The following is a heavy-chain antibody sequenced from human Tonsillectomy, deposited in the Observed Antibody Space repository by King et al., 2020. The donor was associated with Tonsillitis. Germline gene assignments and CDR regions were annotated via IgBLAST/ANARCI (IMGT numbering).Heavy chain of an antibody. D-gene: IGHD3-9*01. V-gene: IGHV4-34*01. CDR1: GGSFSGYY. Sequence: VQLQQWGAGLLKPSETLSLTCAVYGGSFSGYYWSWIRQPSGKGLEWIGEINHSGSTNYNPSLKSRVTISEDTSKNQFSLKLSSVTAADTAVYYCARGGKYFDWLSPNWFDPWGQGTLVTVSS. CDR2: INHSGST. CDR3: ARGGKYFDWLSPNWFDP. J-gene: IGHJ5*02.